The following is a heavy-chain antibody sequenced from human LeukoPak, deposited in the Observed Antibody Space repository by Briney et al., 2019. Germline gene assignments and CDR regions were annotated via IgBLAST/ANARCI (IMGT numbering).Heavy chain of an antibody. CDR1: GYTFTSYD. D-gene: IGHD5/OR15-5a*01. J-gene: IGHJ5*02. CDR3: ASSTTVTGWFDP. V-gene: IGHV1-8*01. Sequence: ASVKVSCKASGYTFTSYDINWVRQATGQGLEWMGWMNPNGGNTGYAQKFQGRVTMTRNTSISTAYMELSSLGSEDTAVYYCASSTTVTGWFDPWGQGTLVTVSS. CDR2: MNPNGGNT.